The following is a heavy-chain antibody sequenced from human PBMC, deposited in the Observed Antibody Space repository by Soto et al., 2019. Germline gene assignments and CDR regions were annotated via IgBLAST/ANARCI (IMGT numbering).Heavy chain of an antibody. CDR1: GSTFSNDW. Sequence: EVQLVESGGGLVQPGGSLRLSCAVSGSTFSNDWMHWVRQAPGKGLVWVSHLNSDGSSTNYAASVKGRFTIARDNAKNTVSLQMNSLRAADTAVYYCARDRSYSLDVWGQGTTVTVAS. J-gene: IGHJ6*02. CDR3: ARDRSYSLDV. CDR2: LNSDGSST. V-gene: IGHV3-74*01.